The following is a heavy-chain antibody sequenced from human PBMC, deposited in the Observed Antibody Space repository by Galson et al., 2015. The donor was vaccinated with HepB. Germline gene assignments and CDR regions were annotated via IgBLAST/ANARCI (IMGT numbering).Heavy chain of an antibody. CDR3: ARDRRHPIGWFDP. V-gene: IGHV1-2*02. CDR2: INPNSGGT. CDR1: GYTFTGYY. D-gene: IGHD2-21*01. Sequence: SVKVSCKASGYTFTGYYMHWVRQAPGQGLEWMGWINPNSGGTNYAQKFQGRVTMTRDTSISTAYMELSRLRSDDTAVYYCARDRRHPIGWFDPWGQGTLVTVSS. J-gene: IGHJ5*02.